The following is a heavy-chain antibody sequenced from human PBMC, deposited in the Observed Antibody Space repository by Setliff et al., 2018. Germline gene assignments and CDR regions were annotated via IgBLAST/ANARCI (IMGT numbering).Heavy chain of an antibody. CDR2: VYYTGDT. CDR1: GGSISSYY. V-gene: IGHV4-59*03. CDR3: AGSQGSGGYYSNSPHYFHY. J-gene: IGHJ4*02. D-gene: IGHD3-10*01. Sequence: PSETLSLTCTVSGGSISSYYWSWIRQPPGKELEWMAYVYYTGDTYYNPSLTIRISISIDTSKNQFSLNLISVTAADTAVYYCAGSQGSGGYYSNSPHYFHYWGQGTLVTVSS.